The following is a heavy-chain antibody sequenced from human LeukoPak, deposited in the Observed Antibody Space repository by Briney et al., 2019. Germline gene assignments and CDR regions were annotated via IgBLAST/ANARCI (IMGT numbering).Heavy chain of an antibody. CDR3: ARDCTNGVCFRPNYYYYGMDV. J-gene: IGHJ6*02. D-gene: IGHD2-8*01. Sequence: ASVKVSCKASGYTFTGYYMHWVRQAPGQGLEWMGWINPNSGGTNYAQKFQGRVTMTRDTSISTAYMELSRLRSDDTAVYYCARDCTNGVCFRPNYYYYGMDVWGQGTTVTVSS. CDR2: INPNSGGT. V-gene: IGHV1-2*02. CDR1: GYTFTGYY.